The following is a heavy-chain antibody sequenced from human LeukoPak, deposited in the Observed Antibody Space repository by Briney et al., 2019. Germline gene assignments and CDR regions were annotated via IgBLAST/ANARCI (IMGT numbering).Heavy chain of an antibody. J-gene: IGHJ3*02. V-gene: IGHV3-53*04. Sequence: GGSLRLSCAVSGFTASSNYMSWGRQAPGKGLEWVSVIYSDDRTYYADSVKGRFTISRHTSKKTLYLQMNSLRAEDTAVYYCAREVMAKRRAFDIWGQGTVVTVSS. CDR1: GFTASSNY. CDR2: IYSDDRT. D-gene: IGHD2-8*01. CDR3: AREVMAKRRAFDI.